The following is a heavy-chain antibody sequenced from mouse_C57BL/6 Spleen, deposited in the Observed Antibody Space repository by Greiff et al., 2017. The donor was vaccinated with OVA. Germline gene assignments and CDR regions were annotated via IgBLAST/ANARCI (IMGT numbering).Heavy chain of an antibody. CDR3: ARGSNWVYYAMDY. V-gene: IGHV1-52*01. Sequence: QVQLQQSGAELVRPGSSVKLSCKASGYTFTSYWMHWVKQRPIQGLEWIGNIDPSDSETHYNQKFKDKATLTVDKSSSTAYMQLSSLTSEDSAVYYYARGSNWVYYAMDYWGQGTSVTVSS. CDR1: GYTFTSYW. D-gene: IGHD4-1*01. CDR2: IDPSDSET. J-gene: IGHJ4*01.